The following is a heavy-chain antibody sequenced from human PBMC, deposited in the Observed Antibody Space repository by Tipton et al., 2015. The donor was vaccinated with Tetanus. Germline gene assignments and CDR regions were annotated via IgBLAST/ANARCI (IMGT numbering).Heavy chain of an antibody. V-gene: IGHV5-51*01. D-gene: IGHD3-16*01. J-gene: IGHJ3*01. CDR3: ARPLTSVAFGGFAFDV. Sequence: AQLVQSGAEVKQPGESLKISCKGSGYMFSSHWIGWVRQVPGKGLEWLGTIYPGDSYSTYSPSFEGQVTISVDRSIDTAYLQWSSLKASDTAIYYCARPLTSVAFGGFAFDVWGQGTLVTVSS. CDR2: IYPGDSYS. CDR1: GYMFSSHW.